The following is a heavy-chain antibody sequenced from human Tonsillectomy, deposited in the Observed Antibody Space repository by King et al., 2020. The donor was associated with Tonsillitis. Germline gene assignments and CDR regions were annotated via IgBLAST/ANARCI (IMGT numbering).Heavy chain of an antibody. CDR3: TRGPVLWCEVEAA. CDR2: IQIGGTT. Sequence: VQLVESGGGLVQPGGSLRLSCAVSGFTVSNNYMSWVRPAPGKGLEWVSLIQIGGTTFYAESVKGRFTITRHNSDNTLYLQMNSPRTEDTAIYYCTRGPVLWCEVEAAWGQGSTVTASS. CDR1: GFTVSNNY. V-gene: IGHV3-53*04. J-gene: IGHJ6*02. D-gene: IGHD2-15*01.